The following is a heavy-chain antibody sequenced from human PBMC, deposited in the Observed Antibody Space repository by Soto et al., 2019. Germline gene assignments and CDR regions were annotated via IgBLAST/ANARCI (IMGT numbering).Heavy chain of an antibody. CDR1: GYTFTSYD. D-gene: IGHD2-2*02. J-gene: IGHJ4*02. V-gene: IGHV1-8*01. CDR3: ARDLPGYTTAWDDY. Sequence: RASVKVSCKASGYTFTSYDINWVRQATGQGLEWMGWMNPNSGNTGYAQKFQGRVTMTRNTSISTAYMELSSLRSEDTAVYYCARDLPGYTTAWDDYWGQGTLVTVSS. CDR2: MNPNSGNT.